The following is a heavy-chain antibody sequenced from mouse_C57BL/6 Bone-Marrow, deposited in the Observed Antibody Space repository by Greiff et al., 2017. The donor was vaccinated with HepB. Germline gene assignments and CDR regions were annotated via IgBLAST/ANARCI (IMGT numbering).Heavy chain of an antibody. CDR2: IRSKSNNYAT. V-gene: IGHV10-1*01. CDR3: GLGGFAY. J-gene: IGHJ3*01. Sequence: EVKLVESGGGLVQPKGSLKLSCAASGFSFNTYAMNWVRQAPGKGVEWVARIRSKSNNYATYYADSVKDRFTISRDESESMLYLQMNNLKTEDTAMYCCGLGGFAYWGQGTLVTVSA. CDR1: GFSFNTYA. D-gene: IGHD4-1*01.